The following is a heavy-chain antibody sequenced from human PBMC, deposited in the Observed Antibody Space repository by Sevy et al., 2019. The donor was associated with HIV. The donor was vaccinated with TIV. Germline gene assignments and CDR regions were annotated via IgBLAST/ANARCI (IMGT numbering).Heavy chain of an antibody. CDR1: GFTFDDYA. J-gene: IGHJ3*02. CDR3: AKVVTAISLDAFDI. Sequence: GGSLRLSCAASGFTFDDYAMHWVRQAPGKGLEWVSGISWNSGSIGYAHSVKGRFTISRDNAKNSLYLQMNSLRAEDTALYYCAKVVTAISLDAFDIWGQGTMVTVSS. CDR2: ISWNSGSI. V-gene: IGHV3-9*01. D-gene: IGHD2-21*02.